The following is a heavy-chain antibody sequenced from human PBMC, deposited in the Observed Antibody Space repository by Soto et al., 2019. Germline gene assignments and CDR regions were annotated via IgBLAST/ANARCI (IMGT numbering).Heavy chain of an antibody. CDR2: IYYSGST. J-gene: IGHJ5*02. V-gene: IGHV4-59*01. CDR1: GGSISSYY. Sequence: SETLSLTCTVSGGSISSYYWSWIRQPPGKGLEWIGYIYYSGSTNYNPSLKSRVTISVDTSKNQFSLKLSSVTAADTAVYYCARSVGGRYFDWLLRHNWFDPWGQGTLVTVSS. CDR3: ARSVGGRYFDWLLRHNWFDP. D-gene: IGHD3-9*01.